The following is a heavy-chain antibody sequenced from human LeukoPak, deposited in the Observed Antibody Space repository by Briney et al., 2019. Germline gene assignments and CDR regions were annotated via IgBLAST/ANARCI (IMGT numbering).Heavy chain of an antibody. CDR1: GFTFSSYW. D-gene: IGHD3-10*01. Sequence: GGSLRLSCAASGFTFSSYWMSWVRQAPGKGLEWVANIKQDGSEKYYVDSVKGRFTISRDNAKNSLYLQMNSLRAEDTAVYYCARGKEITMVRGVIIRYYYMDVWGKGTTVTISS. CDR2: IKQDGSEK. V-gene: IGHV3-7*01. J-gene: IGHJ6*03. CDR3: ARGKEITMVRGVIIRYYYMDV.